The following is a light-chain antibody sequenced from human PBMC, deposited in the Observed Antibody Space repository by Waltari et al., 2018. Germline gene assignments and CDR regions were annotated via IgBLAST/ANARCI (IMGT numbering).Light chain of an antibody. Sequence: DIQMTQSPSTLSASVGNRVTITCRASQSISTWLAWYQQKPGKAPKLLIYKASSLQRGVPSRFSGSGSGTEFALTISSLQPDDFATYYGQQYNSYSYIFGQGTKLEI. J-gene: IGKJ2*01. CDR1: QSISTW. CDR3: QQYNSYSYI. CDR2: KAS. V-gene: IGKV1-5*03.